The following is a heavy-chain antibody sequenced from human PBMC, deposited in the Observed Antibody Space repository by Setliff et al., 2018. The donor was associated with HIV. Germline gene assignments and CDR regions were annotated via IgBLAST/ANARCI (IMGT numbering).Heavy chain of an antibody. V-gene: IGHV4-31*03. J-gene: IGHJ4*02. Sequence: PSETLSLTCSVSGGSTTSGGYYWSWIRQHPGKGLEYIGYIYYSGSTYYNPSLKSRVTMSIDTSTQQFFLNVTSVTAADTAVYYCAGFSYNFWVYRFDHWGQGALVPVSS. CDR2: IYYSGST. CDR3: AGFSYNFWVYRFDH. CDR1: GGSTTSGGYY. D-gene: IGHD3-3*01.